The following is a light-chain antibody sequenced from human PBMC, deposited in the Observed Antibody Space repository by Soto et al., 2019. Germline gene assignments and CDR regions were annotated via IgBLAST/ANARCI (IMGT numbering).Light chain of an antibody. V-gene: IGLV2-14*01. CDR2: EVS. CDR1: SSDVGGYNY. Sequence: QSVLTQPASVSGSPGQSITISCTGTSSDVGGYNYVSWYQQHPGKAPQLIIYEVSNRPSGVSYRFSGSKSGNTASLTISRLQAEDEADYYCSSYTNYNTLDVFGTGTKVTVL. CDR3: SSYTNYNTLDV. J-gene: IGLJ1*01.